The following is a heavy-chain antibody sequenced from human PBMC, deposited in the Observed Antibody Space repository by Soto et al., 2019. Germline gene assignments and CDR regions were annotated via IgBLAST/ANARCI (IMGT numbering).Heavy chain of an antibody. J-gene: IGHJ4*02. CDR2: ISGSGDAI. CDR3: ARLGQFDF. Sequence: GGSLRLSCAASGLTFRSYWMPWVRQAPGKGLEWVSYISGSGDAIYYADSVKGRFTISRDSAKDSLYLQMNTLRDEDTAIYYCARLGQFDFWGQGTVVTVSS. V-gene: IGHV3-48*02. CDR1: GLTFRSYW.